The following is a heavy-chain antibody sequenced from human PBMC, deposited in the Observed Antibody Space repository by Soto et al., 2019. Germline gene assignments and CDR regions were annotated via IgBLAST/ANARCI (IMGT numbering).Heavy chain of an antibody. CDR1: GGTFSSYT. CDR2: IIPILGIA. V-gene: IGHV1-69*02. Sequence: QVQLVQSGAEVKKPGSSVKVSCKASGGTFSSYTISWVRQAPGQGLEWMGRIIPILGIANYAQKFQGRVTITEDKSTSTAYMELSRLRSEDTAVYYCARDDGLAYCGGDCYSWGQGTLVTVSS. D-gene: IGHD2-21*02. CDR3: ARDDGLAYCGGDCYS. J-gene: IGHJ4*02.